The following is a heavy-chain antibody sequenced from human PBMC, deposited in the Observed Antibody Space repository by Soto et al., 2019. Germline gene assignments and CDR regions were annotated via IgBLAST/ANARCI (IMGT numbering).Heavy chain of an antibody. D-gene: IGHD4-17*01. Sequence: SETLSLTCTVSGGSISSYYWSWIRQPPGKGLECIGYIYHNGSTYYNPSLKSRVTISVDRSKNQFSLKLSSVTAADTAVYYCARGMTTVTTFDYWGQGTLVTSPQ. CDR1: GGSISSYY. V-gene: IGHV4-59*12. CDR3: ARGMTTVTTFDY. J-gene: IGHJ4*02. CDR2: IYHNGST.